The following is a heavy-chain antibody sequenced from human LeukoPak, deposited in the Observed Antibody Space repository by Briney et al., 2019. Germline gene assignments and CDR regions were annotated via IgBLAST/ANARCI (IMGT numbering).Heavy chain of an antibody. J-gene: IGHJ4*02. D-gene: IGHD3-22*01. CDR1: GSTFSSYG. CDR2: ISYDGSNK. CDR3: AKVGGYYDSSGYYYWDY. V-gene: IGHV3-30*18. Sequence: GGSLRLSCAASGSTFSSYGMHWVRQAPGKGLEWVAVISYDGSNKYYADSVKGRFTISRDNSKNTLYLQMNSLRAEDTAVYYCAKVGGYYDSSGYYYWDYWGQGTLVTVSS.